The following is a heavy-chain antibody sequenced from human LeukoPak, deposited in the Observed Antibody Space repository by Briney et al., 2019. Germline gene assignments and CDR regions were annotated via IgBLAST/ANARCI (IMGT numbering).Heavy chain of an antibody. CDR1: GGSISTYY. Sequence: SETLSLTCTLSGGSISTYYWSWIRQPPGKGLEWIGYIYHSGSTNYNPSLKSRVTISVDTSKNQFSLRLSSVTAAYTAVYYCARGGGYASPIGYWGQGALVTVSS. V-gene: IGHV4-59*01. D-gene: IGHD5-12*01. CDR3: ARGGGYASPIGY. CDR2: IYHSGST. J-gene: IGHJ4*02.